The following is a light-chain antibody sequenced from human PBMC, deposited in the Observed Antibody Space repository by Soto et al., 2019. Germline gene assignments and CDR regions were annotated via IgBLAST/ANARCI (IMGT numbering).Light chain of an antibody. CDR1: SSDVGGYNY. V-gene: IGLV2-14*01. J-gene: IGLJ1*01. Sequence: QSVLTQPASVSGSPGQSITISCTGTSSDVGGYNYVSWYQHHPGKAPKLMIYEVSNRRSGGSYRFSGSKSGNTASLTISGLQAEDEADYYCNSYTGSGIVFGTGTK. CDR3: NSYTGSGIV. CDR2: EVS.